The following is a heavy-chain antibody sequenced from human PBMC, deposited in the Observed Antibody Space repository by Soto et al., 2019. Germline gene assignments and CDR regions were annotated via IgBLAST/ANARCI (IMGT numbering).Heavy chain of an antibody. CDR3: ARTTAVPNTLRSRYFFGY. CDR2: VYYSGTT. V-gene: IGHV4-61*01. D-gene: IGHD4-17*01. Sequence: SETLSLTCSVSGGSVSNKTYYWSWIRQPPGKRLEWIGYVYYSGTTNYNPSLKSRVTISVDLSKNQFSLRLSSVTTADTALYYCARTTAVPNTLRSRYFFGYWGQGTLVTVSS. J-gene: IGHJ4*02. CDR1: GGSVSNKTYY.